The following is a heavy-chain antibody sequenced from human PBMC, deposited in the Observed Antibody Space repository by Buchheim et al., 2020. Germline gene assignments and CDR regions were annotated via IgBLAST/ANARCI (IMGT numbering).Heavy chain of an antibody. V-gene: IGHV3-48*03. CDR2: ISSSGSTI. CDR1: GFTFSSYE. CDR3: ASAPYYDILTGYRYYYYGMDV. Sequence: EVQLVESGGGLVQPGGSLRLSCAASGFTFSSYEMNWVRQAPGKGLEWVSYISSSGSTIYYADSVKGRFTISSDNAKNSLYLQMNSLRAEDTAVYYCASAPYYDILTGYRYYYYGMDVWGQGTT. J-gene: IGHJ6*02. D-gene: IGHD3-9*01.